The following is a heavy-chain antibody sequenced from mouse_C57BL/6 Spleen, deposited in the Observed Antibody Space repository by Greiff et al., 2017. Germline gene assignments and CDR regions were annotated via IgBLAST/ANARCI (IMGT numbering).Heavy chain of an antibody. CDR1: GFNIKDYY. J-gene: IGHJ2*01. V-gene: IGHV14-1*01. Sequence: VHVKQSGAELVRPGASVKLSCTASGFNIKDYYMHWVKQRPEQGLEWIGRIDPEDGDTEYAPKFQGKATMTADTSSNTAYLQLSSLTSEDTAVYYCTNYGSRYFDYWGQGTTLTVSS. CDR2: IDPEDGDT. D-gene: IGHD1-1*01. CDR3: TNYGSRYFDY.